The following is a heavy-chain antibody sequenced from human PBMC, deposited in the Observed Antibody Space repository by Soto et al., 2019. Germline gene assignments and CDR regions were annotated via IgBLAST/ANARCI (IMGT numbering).Heavy chain of an antibody. Sequence: EVQLVESGGGLVQPGGSLRLSCVASGFTIENSVMHWVRQTPGKGLMWVSSITGAGDGTLYADSVQGRWTIARDNAKNTVNLHMAGLRVEETAVYYCARAQKWRQLSLNVFDIWGQGTTVTVSS. D-gene: IGHD5-18*01. CDR1: GFTIENSV. V-gene: IGHV3-74*01. CDR2: ITGAGDGT. CDR3: ARAQKWRQLSLNVFDI. J-gene: IGHJ3*02.